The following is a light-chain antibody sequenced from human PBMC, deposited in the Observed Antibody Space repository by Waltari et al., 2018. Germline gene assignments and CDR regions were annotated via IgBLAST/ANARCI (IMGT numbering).Light chain of an antibody. J-gene: IGLJ3*02. CDR2: RSD. Sequence: QSLLTQPPSISGAPGQRVTISCSGGSSNIGRNSVNWYEQVPGTAPKLLIFRSDQRPSGVSDRFSGSKSGTSASLTITGLLSADEADYICAAWDDSLNAWIFGGGTRLTV. V-gene: IGLV1-44*01. CDR3: AAWDDSLNAWI. CDR1: SSNIGRNS.